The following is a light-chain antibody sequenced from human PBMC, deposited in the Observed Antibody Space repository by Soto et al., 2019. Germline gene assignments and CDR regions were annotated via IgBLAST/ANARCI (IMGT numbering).Light chain of an antibody. J-gene: IGKJ1*01. CDR1: QSVSSY. V-gene: IGKV3-11*01. CDR2: DAS. Sequence: EIVLTQSPDTLSLSPGERATLSCRASQSVSSYLAWYQQKPGQAPRLLIYDASNRATGIPARFSGSGSATEFTLTISSLQSEDFAVYYCQQYGSSPRTFGQGTKVDIK. CDR3: QQYGSSPRT.